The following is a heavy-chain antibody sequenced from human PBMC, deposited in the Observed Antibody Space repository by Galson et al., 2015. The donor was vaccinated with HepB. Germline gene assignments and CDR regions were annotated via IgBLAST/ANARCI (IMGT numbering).Heavy chain of an antibody. Sequence: SLRLSCAASGFTFSDYYMSWIRQAPGKGLEWVSYISSSSSYTNYADSVKGRFTISRDNAKNSLYLQMNSLRAEDTAVYYCARAPDFTVTNDYWGQGTLVTVSS. D-gene: IGHD4-17*01. V-gene: IGHV3-11*06. CDR1: GFTFSDYY. CDR3: ARAPDFTVTNDY. J-gene: IGHJ4*02. CDR2: ISSSSSYT.